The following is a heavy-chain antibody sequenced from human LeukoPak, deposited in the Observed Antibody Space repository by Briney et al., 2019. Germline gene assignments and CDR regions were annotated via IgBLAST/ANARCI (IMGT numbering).Heavy chain of an antibody. CDR2: ISSSSSTI. CDR3: ARDSFCGGDCYSGWVIDY. V-gene: IGHV3-48*01. Sequence: AGGSLRLSCAASGFTFSSYSMNWVRQAPGKGLEWVSYISSSSSTIYYADSVKGRFTISRDNAKNSLYLQMNSLRAEDTAVYYCARDSFCGGDCYSGWVIDYWGQGTLVTVSS. CDR1: GFTFSSYS. J-gene: IGHJ4*02. D-gene: IGHD2-21*02.